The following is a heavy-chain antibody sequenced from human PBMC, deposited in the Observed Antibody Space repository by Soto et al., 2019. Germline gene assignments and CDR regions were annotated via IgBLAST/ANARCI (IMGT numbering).Heavy chain of an antibody. D-gene: IGHD6-13*01. V-gene: IGHV4-34*01. CDR3: ARVMVAAAGMHSPSYYYYGMDV. Sequence: SETLSLTCAVYGGSFSGYYWSWIRQPPGKGLEWIGEINHSGSTNYNPSLKSRVTISVDTSKNQFSLKLSSVTAADTAVYYCARVMVAAAGMHSPSYYYYGMDVCGQGTTVTVSS. CDR2: INHSGST. CDR1: GGSFSGYY. J-gene: IGHJ6*02.